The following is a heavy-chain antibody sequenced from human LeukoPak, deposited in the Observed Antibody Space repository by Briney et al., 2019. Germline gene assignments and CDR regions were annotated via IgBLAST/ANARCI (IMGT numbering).Heavy chain of an antibody. J-gene: IGHJ6*03. CDR3: ARDLTSNYGYYYYYMDV. Sequence: GGSLRLSCAASGCTFDDYGMSWGRQAPGKGLELVSGISWNGGSRGYSNSANDRFTTSRNNANNHLYLPMHSLIADEQAFYYFARDLTSNYGYYYYYMDVWGKGTTVTVSS. D-gene: IGHD4-11*01. CDR1: GCTFDDYG. CDR2: ISWNGGSR. V-gene: IGHV3-20*04.